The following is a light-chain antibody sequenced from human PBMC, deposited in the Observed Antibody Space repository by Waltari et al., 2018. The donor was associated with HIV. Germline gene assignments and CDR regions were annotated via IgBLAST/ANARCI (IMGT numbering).Light chain of an antibody. CDR2: GAS. CDR1: QSVSGSH. J-gene: IGKJ2*01. Sequence: EIVLTQSPGTLSLSPGERATLSCRASQSVSGSHLAWYQQRPGQPPRLLVYGASSRATGIPDRFSGSGSGTDFTLTITRLEPEDFAVYYCHQYAGLPRTFGQGTKLEIK. V-gene: IGKV3-20*01. CDR3: HQYAGLPRT.